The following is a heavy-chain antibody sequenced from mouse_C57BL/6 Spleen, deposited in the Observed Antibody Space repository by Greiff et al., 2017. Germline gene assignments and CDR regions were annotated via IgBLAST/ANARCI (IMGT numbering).Heavy chain of an antibody. D-gene: IGHD1-1*01. J-gene: IGHJ1*03. CDR2: IDPETGGT. Sequence: QVHVKQSGAELVRPGASVTLSCKASGYTFTDYEMHWVKQTPVHGLEWIGAIDPETGGTTYNQKFKGKAILTADKTSSTAYMELRSLTSEDSAVYYCTGGGCYGSSWDFDGWGTGTTVTVSS. V-gene: IGHV1-15*01. CDR3: TGGGCYGSSWDFDG. CDR1: GYTFTDYE.